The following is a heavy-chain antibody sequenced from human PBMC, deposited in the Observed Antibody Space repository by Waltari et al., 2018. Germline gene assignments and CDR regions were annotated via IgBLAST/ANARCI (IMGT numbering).Heavy chain of an antibody. CDR3: ARADYGDYSEFDY. D-gene: IGHD4-17*01. Sequence: QVQLVQSGAEVKKPGASVKVSCKASGYTFTSYAMHWVRQAPGQRLEWMGWINAGNGNTKYSQKFQGRVTITRETSASTAYMELSSLRSEDTAVYYCARADYGDYSEFDYWGQGTLVTVSS. V-gene: IGHV1-3*01. J-gene: IGHJ4*02. CDR1: GYTFTSYA. CDR2: INAGNGNT.